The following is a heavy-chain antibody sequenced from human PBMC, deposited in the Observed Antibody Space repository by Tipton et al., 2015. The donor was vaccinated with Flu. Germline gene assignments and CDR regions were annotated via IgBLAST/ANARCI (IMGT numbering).Heavy chain of an antibody. CDR3: ARGYVRYYYYGMDV. Sequence: LRLSCAVYGGSFSGYYWSWIRQPPGKGLEWIGEINHSGSTNYNPSLKSRVTISVDTSKNQFSLKLSSVTAADTAVYYCARGYVRYYYYGMDVWGQGTTVTVSS. CDR2: INHSGST. CDR1: GGSFSGYY. V-gene: IGHV4-34*01. J-gene: IGHJ6*02. D-gene: IGHD3-16*01.